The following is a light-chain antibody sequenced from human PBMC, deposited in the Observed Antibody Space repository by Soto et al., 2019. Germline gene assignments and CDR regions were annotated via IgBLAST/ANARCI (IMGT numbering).Light chain of an antibody. CDR2: GAS. Sequence: EIVLTQSPGTLSLSPGERATLSCRASQSASSSYLAWYHQKPGQAPRLLIYGASSRATGIPDRFSGSGSGTDFTLTISRLEPVDFAVYYCQQYGSSPFTFGPGTKVDIK. CDR3: QQYGSSPFT. V-gene: IGKV3-20*01. J-gene: IGKJ3*01. CDR1: QSASSSY.